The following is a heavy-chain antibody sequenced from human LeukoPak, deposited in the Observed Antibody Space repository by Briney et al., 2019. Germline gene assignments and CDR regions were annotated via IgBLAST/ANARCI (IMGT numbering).Heavy chain of an antibody. V-gene: IGHV3-23*01. CDR3: AKHTGGDCCSGFDY. Sequence: PGGSLRLSCAASGFIVNSNYMSWVRQAPGKGLEWVSYISSSGGTIYYADSVRGRLTISRDNSKDTLYLQMNSLRAEDTAVYYCAKHTGGDCCSGFDYWGQGALVPVSS. CDR1: GFIVNSNY. CDR2: ISSSGGTI. D-gene: IGHD2-21*02. J-gene: IGHJ4*02.